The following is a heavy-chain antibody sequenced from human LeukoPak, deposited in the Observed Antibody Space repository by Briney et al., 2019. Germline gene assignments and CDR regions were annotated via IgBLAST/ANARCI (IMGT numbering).Heavy chain of an antibody. J-gene: IGHJ4*02. D-gene: IGHD6-19*01. CDR2: ISGSGGST. V-gene: IGHV3-23*01. CDR1: GFTFSSYA. CDR3: AKDRGSNGWSIFDY. Sequence: GGSLRLSCAASGFTFSSYAMSWVRQAPGKGLEWVSAISGSGGSTHYADSGKGRFTISRDNSKNTLYLQMNSLRAEATAVYYCAKDRGSNGWSIFDYWGQGTLVTVSS.